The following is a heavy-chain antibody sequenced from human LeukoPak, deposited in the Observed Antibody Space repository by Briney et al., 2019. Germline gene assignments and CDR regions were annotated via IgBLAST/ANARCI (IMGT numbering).Heavy chain of an antibody. Sequence: SETLSLTCTVSGGSISNYYWSWIRQPPGKGLEWIGYIYYSGSTNYNPSLKSRVTISVDTPKNQFSLKLSSVTAADTAAYYCARDRASGWFHYYDYWGQGTLVTVSS. J-gene: IGHJ4*02. D-gene: IGHD6-19*01. V-gene: IGHV4-59*01. CDR2: IYYSGST. CDR1: GGSISNYY. CDR3: ARDRASGWFHYYDY.